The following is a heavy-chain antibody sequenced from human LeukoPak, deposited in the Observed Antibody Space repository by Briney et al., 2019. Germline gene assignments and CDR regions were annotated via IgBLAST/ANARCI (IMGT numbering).Heavy chain of an antibody. CDR3: ARESDYDILTGSPNPLDY. Sequence: GGSLRLSCAASGFTFSSYWMSWVRQAPGKGLEWVANIKQDGSEKYYVDSVKGRFTISRDNAKNSLYLQMNSLRAEDTAVYYCARESDYDILTGSPNPLDYWGQGTLVTVSS. CDR1: GFTFSSYW. D-gene: IGHD3-9*01. V-gene: IGHV3-7*01. CDR2: IKQDGSEK. J-gene: IGHJ4*02.